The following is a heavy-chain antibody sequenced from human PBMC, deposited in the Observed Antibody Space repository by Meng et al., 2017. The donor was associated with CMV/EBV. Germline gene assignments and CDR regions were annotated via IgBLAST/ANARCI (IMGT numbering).Heavy chain of an antibody. CDR3: ARAVGGSGWYYFDY. J-gene: IGHJ4*02. CDR2: INPNSGGT. CDR1: GYTFTGYY. Sequence: ASVKVSCKASGYTFTGYYMHWVRQAPGQGLEWMGWINPNSGGTNYAQKFQGRVTMTRDTSISTAYMELSRLRSDDTAVYYCARAVGGSGWYYFDYWGQGTLVTVSS. V-gene: IGHV1-2*02. D-gene: IGHD6-19*01.